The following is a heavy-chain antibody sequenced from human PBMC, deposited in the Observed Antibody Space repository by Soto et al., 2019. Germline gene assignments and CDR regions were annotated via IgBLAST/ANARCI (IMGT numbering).Heavy chain of an antibody. CDR3: AKALSGWYGY. J-gene: IGHJ4*02. Sequence: QVQLVESGGGVVQPGRSLRLSCAASGFTFSSYGMHWVRQAPGKGLEWVAVISYDGSNKYYADSVKGRFTISRDNSKNTLYLQMNSLRAEDTAVYYCAKALSGWYGYWGQGTLVTVSS. CDR1: GFTFSSYG. V-gene: IGHV3-30*18. CDR2: ISYDGSNK. D-gene: IGHD6-19*01.